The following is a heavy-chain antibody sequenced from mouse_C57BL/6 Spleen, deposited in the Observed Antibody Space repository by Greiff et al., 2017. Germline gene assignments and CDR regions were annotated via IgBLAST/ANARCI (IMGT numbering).Heavy chain of an antibody. CDR1: GYTFTSYW. J-gene: IGHJ4*01. CDR2: IDPNSGGT. V-gene: IGHV1-72*01. D-gene: IGHD1-1*01. Sequence: QVQLQQPGAELVKPGASVKLSCKASGYTFTSYWMHWVKQRPGRGLEWIGRIDPNSGGTKYNEKFKSKATLTVDKPSSTAYMQLSSLTSEDSAVYYCARWYYGSSHGDYAMDYWGQGTSVTVSS. CDR3: ARWYYGSSHGDYAMDY.